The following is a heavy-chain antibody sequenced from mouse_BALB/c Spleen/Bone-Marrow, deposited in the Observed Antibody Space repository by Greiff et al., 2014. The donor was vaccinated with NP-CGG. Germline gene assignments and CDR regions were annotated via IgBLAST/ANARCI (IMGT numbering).Heavy chain of an antibody. J-gene: IGHJ2*01. CDR2: INPGSGGA. Sequence: QVQLQQSGAELVRPGTAVNVSCKASGYAFTNYLIEWVKQRPGQGLEWIGVINPGSGGANYNEKFKGKATLTADKSSSTAYMQFSSLTSDDSAVYFCARFGRYYFDYWGQGTTLTVSS. CDR1: GYAFTNYL. V-gene: IGHV1-54*01. CDR3: ARFGRYYFDY.